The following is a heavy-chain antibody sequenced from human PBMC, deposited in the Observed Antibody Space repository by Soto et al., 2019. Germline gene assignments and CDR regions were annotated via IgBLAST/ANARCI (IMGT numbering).Heavy chain of an antibody. D-gene: IGHD2-2*01. CDR3: ARVVCSSTSCYFNYYYGMDV. Sequence: ASVKVSCKASGYTFTGYYMHWVRQAPGQGLEWMGWINPNSGGTNYAQKFQGRVTMTRDTSISTAYMELSRLRSDDTAVYYCARVVCSSTSCYFNYYYGMDVWGQGTTVTVSS. J-gene: IGHJ6*02. CDR2: INPNSGGT. V-gene: IGHV1-2*02. CDR1: GYTFTGYY.